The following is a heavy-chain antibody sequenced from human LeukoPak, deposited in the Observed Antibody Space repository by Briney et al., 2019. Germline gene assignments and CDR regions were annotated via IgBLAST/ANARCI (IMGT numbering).Heavy chain of an antibody. J-gene: IGHJ4*02. CDR1: GFTFSSYA. CDR3: AKDFYPTYDSSLYLLDY. Sequence: GGSLRLSCAASGFTFSSYAMRWDRQAPGKGREWVSAISGSGGSTYYADSVKGRFTISRDNSKNTLYLQMSSLRAEDTAVYYCAKDFYPTYDSSLYLLDYWGQGTLVTVSS. D-gene: IGHD3-22*01. V-gene: IGHV3-23*01. CDR2: ISGSGGST.